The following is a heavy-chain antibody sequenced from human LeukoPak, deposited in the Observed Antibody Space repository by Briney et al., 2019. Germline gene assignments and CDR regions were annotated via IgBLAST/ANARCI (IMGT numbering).Heavy chain of an antibody. V-gene: IGHV1-2*02. D-gene: IGHD6-19*01. CDR2: INPNSGGT. Sequence: TSVKVSCKASGYTFTGYYMHWVRQAPGQGLEWMGWINPNSGGTNYAQRFQGRVTMTRDTSISTAYMELSRLRSDDTAVYYCARDPSSGWFDYWGQGTLVTVSS. J-gene: IGHJ4*02. CDR3: ARDPSSGWFDY. CDR1: GYTFTGYY.